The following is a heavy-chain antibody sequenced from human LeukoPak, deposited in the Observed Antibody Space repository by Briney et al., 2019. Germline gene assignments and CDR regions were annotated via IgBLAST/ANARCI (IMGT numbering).Heavy chain of an antibody. V-gene: IGHV3-23*01. CDR3: AKDPVNKRLVVAATSDY. CDR2: ISGSGGST. Sequence: GGSLRLSCAASGFTFGSYAMSWVRQAPGKGLEWVSAISGSGGSTYYADSVKGRFTISRDNSKNTLYLQMNSLRAEDTAVYYCAKDPVNKRLVVAATSDYWGQGTLVTVSS. D-gene: IGHD2-15*01. CDR1: GFTFGSYA. J-gene: IGHJ4*02.